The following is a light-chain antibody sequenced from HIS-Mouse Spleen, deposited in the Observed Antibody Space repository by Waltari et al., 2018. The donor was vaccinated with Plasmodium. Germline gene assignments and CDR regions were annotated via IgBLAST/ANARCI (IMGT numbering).Light chain of an antibody. Sequence: DIVMTQSPATLSVSPGARATLSCRASQSVSSNLAWYQQKPGQAPRLLIYGASTRATGIPARFSGSGSGTEFTLTISRLEPEDFAVYYCQQYGSSPYTFGQGTKLEIK. CDR1: QSVSSN. V-gene: IGKV3-15*01. CDR3: QQYGSSPYT. J-gene: IGKJ2*01. CDR2: GAS.